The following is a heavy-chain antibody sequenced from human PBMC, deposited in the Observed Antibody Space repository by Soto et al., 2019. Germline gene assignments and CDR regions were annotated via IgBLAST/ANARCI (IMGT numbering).Heavy chain of an antibody. CDR2: MNPHSGAA. D-gene: IGHD3-16*02. Sequence: ASVKVSCKASGYRFSDDHINWVRQATGQGLEWMGWMNPHSGAARFVEMFRGRVTMTTNTSISTAYMELSSLTSDDTAIYYCARGVGSDSTRYLYFDYWGQGSLVTVSS. CDR3: ARGVGSDSTRYLYFDY. V-gene: IGHV1-8*01. CDR1: GYRFSDDH. J-gene: IGHJ4*02.